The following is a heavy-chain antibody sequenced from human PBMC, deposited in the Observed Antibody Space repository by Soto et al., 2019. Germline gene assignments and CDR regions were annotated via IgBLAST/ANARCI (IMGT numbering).Heavy chain of an antibody. V-gene: IGHV4-34*01. CDR2: INHSGST. D-gene: IGHD5-18*01. CDR1: GGSFSGYY. Sequence: SETLSLTCAVFGGSFSGYYWSWIRQPPGKGLEWIGEINHSGSTNYNPYLKSQVTISVDTSKNLFSLKLSSVTAADTAVYYFVRGKGIQLSFRTSESYFDDWGQVNPVTVFS. CDR3: VRGKGIQLSFRTSESYFDD. J-gene: IGHJ4*02.